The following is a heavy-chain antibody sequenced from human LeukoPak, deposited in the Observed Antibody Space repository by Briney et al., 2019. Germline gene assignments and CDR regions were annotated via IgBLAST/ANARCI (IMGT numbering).Heavy chain of an antibody. V-gene: IGHV1-69*13. Sequence: SVKVSCKASGGTFINYASSWVRQAPGQGLEWMGGIIPIFGTANYAQKFQGRVTITADESTSTAYMELSSLRSEDTAVYYCARDRSGSYLYYFDYWGQGTLVTVSS. D-gene: IGHD1-26*01. CDR3: ARDRSGSYLYYFDY. CDR1: GGTFINYA. J-gene: IGHJ4*02. CDR2: IIPIFGTA.